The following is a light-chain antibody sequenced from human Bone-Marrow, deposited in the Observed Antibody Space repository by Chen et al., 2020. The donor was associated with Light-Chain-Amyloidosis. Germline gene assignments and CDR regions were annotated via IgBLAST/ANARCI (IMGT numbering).Light chain of an antibody. CDR1: DLPTKY. CDR3: QSADSSGTYEVI. CDR2: RDT. Sequence: SDELTQPPSVSVSPGQTARITCSGDDLPTKYAYWYQQKPGQAPVLVIHRDTERPSWISERFSGSSSGTTATLTISGVQAEDEADYHCQSADSSGTYEVIFGGGTMLTVL. J-gene: IGLJ2*01. V-gene: IGLV3-25*03.